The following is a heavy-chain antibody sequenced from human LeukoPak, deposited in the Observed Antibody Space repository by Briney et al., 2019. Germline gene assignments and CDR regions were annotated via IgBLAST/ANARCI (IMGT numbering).Heavy chain of an antibody. D-gene: IGHD3-3*01. CDR1: GGAISSGSYY. CDR2: IYTSGST. Sequence: SQTLSLTCTVSGGAISSGSYYWNWIRQPAGKGLEWIGRIYTSGSTTYNPSPKSRVTISVDTSKNQFSLKLNSVTAADTAVYYCASDGNDFWSGFSHWGQGTLVTVSP. J-gene: IGHJ4*02. CDR3: ASDGNDFWSGFSH. V-gene: IGHV4-61*02.